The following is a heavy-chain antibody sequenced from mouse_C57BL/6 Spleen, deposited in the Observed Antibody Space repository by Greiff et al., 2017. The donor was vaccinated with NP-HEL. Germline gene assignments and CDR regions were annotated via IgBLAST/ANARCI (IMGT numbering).Heavy chain of an antibody. CDR1: GYTFTSYW. J-gene: IGHJ4*01. CDR3: AIIYYYGSSYVNYAMDY. D-gene: IGHD1-1*01. CDR2: IDPSDSYT. V-gene: IGHV1-69*01. Sequence: QVQLQQPGAELVMPGASVKLSCKASGYTFTSYWMHWVKQRPGQGLEWIGEIDPSDSYTNYNQKFKGKSTLTVDKSSSTAYMQLSSLTSEDSAVYYCAIIYYYGSSYVNYAMDYWGQGTSVTVSS.